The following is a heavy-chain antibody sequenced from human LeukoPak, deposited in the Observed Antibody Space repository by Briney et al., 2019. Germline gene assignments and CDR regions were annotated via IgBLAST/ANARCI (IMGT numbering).Heavy chain of an antibody. CDR1: GLPFSIDS. D-gene: IGHD6-13*01. CDR2: ISNDGSNK. V-gene: IGHV3-30-3*01. CDR3: ARVYQWVRAAAGGYFDY. Sequence: GGSLRLSGAASGLPFSIDSMHWVRQAPGKGLEWVAVISNDGSNKYYADSVKGRFTISRDNAKNSLYPQMNSLRAEDTAVYYCARVYQWVRAAAGGYFDYWGQGTLVTVSS. J-gene: IGHJ4*02.